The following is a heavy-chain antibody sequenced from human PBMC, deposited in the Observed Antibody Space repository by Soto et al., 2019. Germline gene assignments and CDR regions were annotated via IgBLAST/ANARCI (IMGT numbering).Heavy chain of an antibody. Sequence: QVQLVESGGGVVQPGRSLRLSCAASGFTFSSYGMHWVRQAPGKGLEWVAVIWYDGSNQYYADSVKGRFTISRDNSKNTLYLQMNSLRAEDTAVYYCARDGLAAAGTYYYYGMDVWGPGTTVTVSS. CDR2: IWYDGSNQ. J-gene: IGHJ6*02. CDR1: GFTFSSYG. CDR3: ARDGLAAAGTYYYYGMDV. V-gene: IGHV3-33*01. D-gene: IGHD6-13*01.